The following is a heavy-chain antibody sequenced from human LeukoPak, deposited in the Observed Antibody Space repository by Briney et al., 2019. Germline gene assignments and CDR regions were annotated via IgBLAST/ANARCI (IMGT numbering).Heavy chain of an antibody. V-gene: IGHV1-69*06. D-gene: IGHD2-21*02. CDR2: IIPIFGTA. CDR1: GGTFSSYA. J-gene: IGHJ4*02. CDR3: ARRANTDGGDGYYFDY. Sequence: ASVKVSCKASGGTFSSYAISWVRQAPGQGLEWMGGIIPIFGTANYAQKFQGSVTITADKSASTAYMEPSSLRSEDTAVYSCARRANTDGGDGYYFDYWGRGTLVTVSS.